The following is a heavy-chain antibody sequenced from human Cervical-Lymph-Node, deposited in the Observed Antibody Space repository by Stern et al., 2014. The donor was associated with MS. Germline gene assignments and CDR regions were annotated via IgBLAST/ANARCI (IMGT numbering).Heavy chain of an antibody. J-gene: IGHJ4*02. CDR2: VYYSGSA. CDR3: ARDDYSGYAYYFDY. Sequence: QVQLQESGPGLVKPSGTLSLTCAVSGASIRSSHWWHWVRQPPGKGLEWIGAVYYSGSANYNPSLMSRVIISVDKSNNQFSLRLSSVTAADTAVYFCARDDYSGYAYYFDYWGQGSLVTVSS. CDR1: GASIRSSHW. D-gene: IGHD5-12*01. V-gene: IGHV4-4*02.